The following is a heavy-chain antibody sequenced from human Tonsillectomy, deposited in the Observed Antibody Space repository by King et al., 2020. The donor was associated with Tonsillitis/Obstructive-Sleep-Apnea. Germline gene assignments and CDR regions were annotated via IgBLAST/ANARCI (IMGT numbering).Heavy chain of an antibody. Sequence: VQLVESGGELVQPGGSLRLSCSASGFAFSNDAMHWVRQAPGKGLEYVSVIGAYGIDTYYADSVKGRFTISRDNSKSMLYLQMTSLRLEDTAVYYCVRDRWGFDIWGQGTLVTVSS. CDR2: IGAYGIDT. CDR1: GFAFSNDA. J-gene: IGHJ4*02. CDR3: VRDRWGFDI. D-gene: IGHD3-16*01. V-gene: IGHV3-64D*06.